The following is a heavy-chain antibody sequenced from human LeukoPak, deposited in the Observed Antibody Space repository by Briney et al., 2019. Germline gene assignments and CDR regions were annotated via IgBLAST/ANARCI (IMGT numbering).Heavy chain of an antibody. V-gene: IGHV4-59*01. CDR1: GGSISSYY. CDR2: ISYSGST. Sequence: SETLSLTCTVSGGSISSYYWSWIRQPPGKGLEWIGYISYSGSTNYNPSLKSRVTISVDTSKNQFSLKLSSVTAADTAVYYCARGKDYYDSSGSNWFDPWGQGTLVTVSS. J-gene: IGHJ5*02. D-gene: IGHD3-22*01. CDR3: ARGKDYYDSSGSNWFDP.